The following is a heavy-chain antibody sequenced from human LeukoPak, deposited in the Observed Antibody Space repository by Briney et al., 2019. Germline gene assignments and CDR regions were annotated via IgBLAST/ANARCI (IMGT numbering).Heavy chain of an antibody. Sequence: SETLSLTCTVSGASISSSFWTWIRQSPGKGLEWLAYTYYTGSTNLNPSLKGRLTISVDTSKNQFSLRLSSVTAADTAIYYCARRMTVSATNWFDPWGQGTLVTVSS. V-gene: IGHV4-59*01. J-gene: IGHJ5*02. D-gene: IGHD5/OR15-5a*01. CDR1: GASISSSF. CDR3: ARRMTVSATNWFDP. CDR2: TYYTGST.